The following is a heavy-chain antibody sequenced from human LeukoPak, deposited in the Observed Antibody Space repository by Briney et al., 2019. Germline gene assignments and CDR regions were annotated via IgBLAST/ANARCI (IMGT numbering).Heavy chain of an antibody. V-gene: IGHV4-34*01. J-gene: IGHJ6*03. CDR1: GGSFSGYY. CDR2: IYHRGST. D-gene: IGHD2-15*01. CDR3: ARVYCSGGSCYSYYYYYMDV. Sequence: SETLSLTCAVYGGSFSGYYWSWIRQPPGKGLEWIGEIYHRGSTNYNPSIKSRVTISVDTSKNQFSLNLTSVTAADTAVYYCARVYCSGGSCYSYYYYYMDVGGKGTTVTVSS.